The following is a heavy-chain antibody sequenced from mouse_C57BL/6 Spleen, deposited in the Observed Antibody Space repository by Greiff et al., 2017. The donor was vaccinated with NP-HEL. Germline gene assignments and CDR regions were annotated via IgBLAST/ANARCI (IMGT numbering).Heavy chain of an antibody. CDR1: GYTFTSYW. D-gene: IGHD1-1*01. CDR3: AREGGTVVAPFDY. V-gene: IGHV1-53*01. Sequence: QVQLQQPGTELVKPGASVKLSCKASGYTFTSYWMHWVKQRPGQGLEWIGNINPSNGGTNYNEKFKSKATLTVDKSSSTAYMQLSSLTSEDSAVNYCAREGGTVVAPFDYWGQGTTLTVSS. CDR2: INPSNGGT. J-gene: IGHJ2*01.